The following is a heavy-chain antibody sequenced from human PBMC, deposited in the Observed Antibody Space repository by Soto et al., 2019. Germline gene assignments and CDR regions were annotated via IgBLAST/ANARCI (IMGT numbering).Heavy chain of an antibody. CDR1: VFSLSNARMG. Sequence: XGPTLMNPTETLTLTCTVSVFSLSNARMGVSWIRQPPGKALEWLAHIFSNDEKSYSTSLKSRLTISKDTSKSQVVLTMTNMDPVDTATYYCARDRSRGWLQRTFDYWGQGTLVTVSS. J-gene: IGHJ4*02. CDR3: ARDRSRGWLQRTFDY. D-gene: IGHD5-12*01. CDR2: IFSNDEK. V-gene: IGHV2-26*01.